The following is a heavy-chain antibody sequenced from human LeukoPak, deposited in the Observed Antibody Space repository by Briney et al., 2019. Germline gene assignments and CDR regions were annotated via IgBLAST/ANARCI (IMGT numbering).Heavy chain of an antibody. CDR2: IWYDGSNK. Sequence: PGGSLRLSCAASGFTFSSYGMHWVRQAPGKGLEWVAVIWYDGSNKYYADSVKGRFTISRHNSKNTLYLQMNSLRAEDTAVYYCARGPNYYDSSGYYFDYWGQGTLVTVSS. V-gene: IGHV3-33*01. CDR1: GFTFSSYG. J-gene: IGHJ4*02. D-gene: IGHD3-22*01. CDR3: ARGPNYYDSSGYYFDY.